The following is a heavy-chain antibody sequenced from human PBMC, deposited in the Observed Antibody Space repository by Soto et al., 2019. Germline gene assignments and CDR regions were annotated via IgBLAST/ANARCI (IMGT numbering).Heavy chain of an antibody. CDR2: IDDSGKV. Sequence: NLSLTCTVSGGSISGSPYHWGWIRQPPGKGLEWIGSIDDSGKVYYNPSLTGRATLLVDTSKNRFSLNLNSVTAADTAVYYCAIPPPIEVAGPDYWGQGTLVTVS. CDR3: AIPPPIEVAGPDY. J-gene: IGHJ4*02. V-gene: IGHV4-39*02. D-gene: IGHD6-19*01. CDR1: GGSISGSPYH.